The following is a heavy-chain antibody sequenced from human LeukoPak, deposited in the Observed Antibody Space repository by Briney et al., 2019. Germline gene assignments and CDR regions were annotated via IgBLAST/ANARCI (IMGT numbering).Heavy chain of an antibody. D-gene: IGHD5-24*01. CDR2: INPNSGGT. CDR3: ARIRDGYNDAYDI. CDR1: GYTFTGYY. V-gene: IGHV1-2*02. Sequence: ASVKVSCKASGYTFTGYYMHWVRQAPGQRLEWMGWINPNSGGTNYAQKFQGRVTMTRDTSTSTVYMGLSSLRSEDTAVYYCARIRDGYNDAYDIWGQGTMVTVSS. J-gene: IGHJ3*02.